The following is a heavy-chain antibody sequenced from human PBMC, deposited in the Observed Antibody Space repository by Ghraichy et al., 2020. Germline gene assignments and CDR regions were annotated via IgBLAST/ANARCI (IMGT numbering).Heavy chain of an antibody. CDR3: ASSAFGVVINLYYFDY. CDR2: IYYNGYT. V-gene: IGHV4-39*01. D-gene: IGHD3-3*01. Sequence: LSLTCTVSGGSVSSDSYYWGWIRQTPGKGLEWIASIYYNGYTYYNPSLKSRVTISVDMSKNQFALKLSSVTAADTAVYYCASSAFGVVINLYYFDYWGQGTLVTVSS. J-gene: IGHJ4*02. CDR1: GGSVSSDSYY.